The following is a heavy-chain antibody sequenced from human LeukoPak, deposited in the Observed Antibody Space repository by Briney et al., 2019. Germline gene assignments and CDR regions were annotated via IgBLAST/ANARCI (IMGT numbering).Heavy chain of an antibody. D-gene: IGHD5-18*01. V-gene: IGHV4-39*07. J-gene: IGHJ4*02. Sequence: SETLSLTCSVSGDSISTSSYYWGWIRQPPGKGLEWIGSIYYSGSTYYNPSLKSRVTISVDTSKNQFSLKLSSVTAADTAVYYCARDLWLGGYSYAGGFDYWGQGTLVTVSS. CDR1: GDSISTSSYY. CDR2: IYYSGST. CDR3: ARDLWLGGYSYAGGFDY.